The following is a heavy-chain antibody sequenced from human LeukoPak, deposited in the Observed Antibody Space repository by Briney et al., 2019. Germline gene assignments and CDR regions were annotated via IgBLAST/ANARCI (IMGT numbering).Heavy chain of an antibody. CDR1: GGSISSSNW. Sequence: SGTLSLTCAVSGGSISSSNWWSWVRPPPGKGLEWIGYIYYSGSTYYNPSLKSRVTISVDTSKNQFSLKLSSVTAADTAVYYCAKVPRRDYMDVWGQGTTVTVSS. J-gene: IGHJ6*03. CDR2: IYYSGST. CDR3: AKVPRRDYMDV. V-gene: IGHV4-4*02.